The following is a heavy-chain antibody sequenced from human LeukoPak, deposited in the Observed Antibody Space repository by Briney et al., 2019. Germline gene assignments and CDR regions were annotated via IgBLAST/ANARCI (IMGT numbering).Heavy chain of an antibody. CDR1: GFTFSSYA. V-gene: IGHV3-23*01. J-gene: IGHJ4*02. D-gene: IGHD3-22*01. CDR3: AKDGYDSSGYYSYYFDY. CDR2: ISGSGGST. Sequence: GGSLRLSCAASGFTFSSYAMSWVRQAPGKGLEWVSAISGSGGSTYYADSVKGRFTISRDNSKNTLYLQMNSLRAEDTAVYYCAKDGYDSSGYYSYYFDYCGQGTLVTVSS.